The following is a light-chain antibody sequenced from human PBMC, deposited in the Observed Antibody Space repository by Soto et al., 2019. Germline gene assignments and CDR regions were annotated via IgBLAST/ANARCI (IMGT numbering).Light chain of an antibody. J-gene: IGKJ1*01. CDR2: AAS. Sequence: EIVMTQSPDTLSVSPGERATLSCRASQSVSDRVVWYQQKSGQAPSLLIYAASTRAAGVPARFSGSGSGTEFTLTISSLQSEDFAVYFCQQYADWPKTFSQGTKVDIK. CDR3: QQYADWPKT. CDR1: QSVSDR. V-gene: IGKV3-15*01.